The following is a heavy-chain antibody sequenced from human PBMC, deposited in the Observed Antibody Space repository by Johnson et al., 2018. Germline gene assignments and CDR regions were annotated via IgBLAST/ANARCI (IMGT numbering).Heavy chain of an antibody. J-gene: IGHJ6*03. D-gene: IGHD6-19*01. V-gene: IGHV3-30*18. CDR1: GFTFSSYA. CDR3: AKSGSGWYLTYYYYYYMDV. Sequence: QVQLVQSGGGVVQPGRSLRLSCAASGFTFSSYAMHWVRQAPGKGLEWVAVISYDGSNKYYADSVKGRFTISRDNSKNTLYLQRNSLRAEDTAVYYCAKSGSGWYLTYYYYYYMDVWGKGTTVTVSS. CDR2: ISYDGSNK.